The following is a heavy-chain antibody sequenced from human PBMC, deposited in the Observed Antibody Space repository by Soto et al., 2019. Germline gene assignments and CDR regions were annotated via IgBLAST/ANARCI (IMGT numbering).Heavy chain of an antibody. CDR2: IWYDGSNK. V-gene: IGHV3-33*01. J-gene: IGHJ5*02. CDR3: ARDGTAAGTGWFDP. D-gene: IGHD6-13*01. CDR1: GFTFSSYG. Sequence: ESGGGVVQPGRSLRLSCAASGFTFSSYGMHWVRQAPGKGLEWVAVIWYDGSNKYYADSVKGRFTISRDNSKNTLYLQMNSLRAEDTAVYYCARDGTAAGTGWFDPWGQGTLVTVSS.